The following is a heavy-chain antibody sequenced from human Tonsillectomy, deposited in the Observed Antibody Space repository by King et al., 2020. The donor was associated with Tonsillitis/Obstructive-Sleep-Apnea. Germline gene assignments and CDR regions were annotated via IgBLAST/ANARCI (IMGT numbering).Heavy chain of an antibody. CDR3: ARVDCSSASCYTENWFDL. CDR1: GYSFTTYW. CDR2: IDPSDSYT. Sequence: QLVQSGAEVEKPGESLRISCKGSGYSFTTYWISWVRQMPGKGLEWMGRIDPSDSYTNYSPSFQGHVTISADTSISTAYLQWSSLKASDTAMYYCARVDCSSASCYTENWFDLWGQGTLVTVSS. J-gene: IGHJ5*02. V-gene: IGHV5-10-1*01. D-gene: IGHD2-2*02.